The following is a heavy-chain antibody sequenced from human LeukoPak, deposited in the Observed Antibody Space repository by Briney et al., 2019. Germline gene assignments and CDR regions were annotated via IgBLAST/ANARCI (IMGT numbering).Heavy chain of an antibody. CDR2: LYAGGTT. D-gene: IGHD1-14*01. J-gene: IGHJ4*02. CDR3: AREWANQRQRCDN. V-gene: IGHV3-53*01. Sequence: AGGPLRLSCAASGFSVSISFMTWVRQSPVKGLELVAVLYAGGTTNYVESVKGRFTISRDNSKNTVYLQMNSLRDDDTGVYYCAREWANQRQRCDNWGQGTPVTVSS. CDR1: GFSVSISF.